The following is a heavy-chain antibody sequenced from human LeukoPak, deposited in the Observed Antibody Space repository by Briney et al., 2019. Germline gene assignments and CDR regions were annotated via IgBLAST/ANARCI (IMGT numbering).Heavy chain of an antibody. J-gene: IGHJ4*02. CDR1: GFTFSSYA. D-gene: IGHD1-26*01. CDR2: ISGSGGST. CDR3: AKGASGSYHTPYDY. Sequence: GGSLRLSCAASGFTFSSYAMSWVRQAPGKGLEWVSAISGSGGSTYYADSVKGRFIISRDNSKNTLNLQMNSLRVEDTAVYYCAKGASGSYHTPYDYWGQGSLVTVSS. V-gene: IGHV3-23*01.